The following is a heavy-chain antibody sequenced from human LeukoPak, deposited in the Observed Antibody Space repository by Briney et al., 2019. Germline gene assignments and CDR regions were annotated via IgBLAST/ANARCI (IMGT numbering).Heavy chain of an antibody. Sequence: GGSLRLSCAASGFTVSSNYMCWVRQAPGKGLEWVSVIYSGGSTYYADSVKGRFTISRDNSKNTLYLEMNSLRAEDTAVYYCARDHAGIAVAGTFDYWGQGTLVTVSS. J-gene: IGHJ4*02. CDR3: ARDHAGIAVAGTFDY. D-gene: IGHD6-19*01. CDR2: IYSGGST. V-gene: IGHV3-66*01. CDR1: GFTVSSNY.